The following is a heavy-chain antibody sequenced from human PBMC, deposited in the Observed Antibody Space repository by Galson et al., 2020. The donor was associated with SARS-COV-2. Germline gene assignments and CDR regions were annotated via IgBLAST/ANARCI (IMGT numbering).Heavy chain of an antibody. CDR1: GFTFSSYA. J-gene: IGHJ6*02. V-gene: IGHV3-30-3*01. CDR2: ISYDGSNK. Sequence: GESLKISCAASGFTFSSYAMHWVRQAPGKGLEWVAVISYDGSNKYYADSVKGRFTISRDNSKNTLYLQMNSLRAEDTAVYYCARDPMITFGGVIVRGYYYYGMDVWGQGTTVTVSS. D-gene: IGHD3-16*02. CDR3: ARDPMITFGGVIVRGYYYYGMDV.